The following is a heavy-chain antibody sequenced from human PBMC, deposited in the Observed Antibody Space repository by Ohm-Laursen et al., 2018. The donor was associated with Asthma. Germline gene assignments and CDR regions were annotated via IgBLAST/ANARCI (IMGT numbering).Heavy chain of an antibody. CDR3: ARIGPEWELPGREYSLIH. CDR2: ISYDGSNK. CDR1: GFTFSSYG. D-gene: IGHD1-26*01. J-gene: IGHJ1*01. Sequence: SLRLSCAASGFTFSSYGMHWVRQAPGKGLEWVAVISYDGSNKYYADSVKGRFTISRDNAKNLVYLQMDGLRVDDTALYYCARIGPEWELPGREYSLIHWGQGTPVTVSS. V-gene: IGHV3-30*03.